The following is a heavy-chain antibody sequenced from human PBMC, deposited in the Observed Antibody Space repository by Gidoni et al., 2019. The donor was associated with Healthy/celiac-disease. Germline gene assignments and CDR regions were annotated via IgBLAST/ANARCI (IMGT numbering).Heavy chain of an antibody. CDR2: IYTSWST. V-gene: IGHV4-61*02. CDR3: ARGIIGGESLRYFDWLLEAYYGMDV. CDR1: GGSISTGSYY. Sequence: QVQLQESGPGLVKPSQTLSLTCTGSGGSISTGSYYWSGIRQPAGKGLEWIGRIYTSWSTNYHPSLKRRVTISVATSKNQFSLKLGSVPAADTAVYYCARGIIGGESLRYFDWLLEAYYGMDVWGQGTTVTVSS. D-gene: IGHD3-9*01. J-gene: IGHJ6*02.